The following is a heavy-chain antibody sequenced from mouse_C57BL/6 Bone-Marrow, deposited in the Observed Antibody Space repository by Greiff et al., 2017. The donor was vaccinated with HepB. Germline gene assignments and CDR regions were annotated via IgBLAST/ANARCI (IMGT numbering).Heavy chain of an antibody. V-gene: IGHV1-72*01. CDR3: ARHAFITTVVEGFDY. CDR2: IDPNSGGT. D-gene: IGHD1-1*01. J-gene: IGHJ2*01. Sequence: VKQSCKASGYTFTSYWMHWVKQRPGRGLEWIGRIDPNSGGTKYNEKFKSKATLTVDKPSSTAYMQLSSLTSEDSAVYYCARHAFITTVVEGFDYWGQGTTLTVSS. CDR1: GYTFTSYW.